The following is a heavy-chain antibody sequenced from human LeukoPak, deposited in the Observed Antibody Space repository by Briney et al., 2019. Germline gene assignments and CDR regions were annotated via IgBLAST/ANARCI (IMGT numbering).Heavy chain of an antibody. CDR3: AKGLQWELPFDC. J-gene: IGHJ4*02. CDR2: ITGSGDKT. V-gene: IGHV3-23*01. CDR1: GFTFSSYA. Sequence: GGSLRLSCAASGFTFSSYAMSWVRQAPGQGLEWVSAITGSGDKTYYAVSVKGRFTISRDNPSNTLCLQMNSLRAEDTAVYYCAKGLQWELPFDCWGQGTLVTVSS. D-gene: IGHD1-7*01.